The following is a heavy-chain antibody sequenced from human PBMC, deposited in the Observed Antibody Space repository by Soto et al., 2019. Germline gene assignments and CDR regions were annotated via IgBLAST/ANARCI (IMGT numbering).Heavy chain of an antibody. V-gene: IGHV2-5*02. CDR3: AHRYSAPYDS. CDR2: IYWDDDK. D-gene: IGHD1-26*01. J-gene: IGHJ5*01. Sequence: QITLKESGPTLVKPTQTLTLTCTLSGFSITTSGVGVGWIRQPPGKALEWLALIYWDDDKRYSPSLKSSLTITKDTSKNPAVLTMTNIHPVDTATYYCAHRYSAPYDSWGQGTLVTVSS. CDR1: GFSITTSGVG.